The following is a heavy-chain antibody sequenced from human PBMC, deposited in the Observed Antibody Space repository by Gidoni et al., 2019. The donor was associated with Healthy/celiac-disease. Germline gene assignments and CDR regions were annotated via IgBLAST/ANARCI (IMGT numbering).Heavy chain of an antibody. Sequence: EVQLVESGGGLVKPGGSLRPSCAASGFTFSNAWMSWVRQAPGKGLEWFGRIKSKTDGGTTDDASPVKGRFTISRDDSKNTLYLQMNSLKTEDTAVYYCTTDEPLYYWGQGTLVTVSA. J-gene: IGHJ4*02. CDR3: TTDEPLYY. CDR1: GFTFSNAW. CDR2: IKSKTDGGTT. V-gene: IGHV3-15*01.